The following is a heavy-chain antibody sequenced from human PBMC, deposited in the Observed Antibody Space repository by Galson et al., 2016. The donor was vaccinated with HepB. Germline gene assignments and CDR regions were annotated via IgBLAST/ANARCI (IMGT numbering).Heavy chain of an antibody. Sequence: SLRLSCAASEFTVSDNYMSWVRQAPGKGLEWVSLISGDGVTYYADSVKGRFTISRDHSDNSLYLQMNSLRAEDTAVYYCARRRGNTNFDYWGQGTLVTASS. D-gene: IGHD3-10*01. CDR2: ISGDGVT. CDR3: ARRRGNTNFDY. V-gene: IGHV3-53*01. CDR1: EFTVSDNY. J-gene: IGHJ4*02.